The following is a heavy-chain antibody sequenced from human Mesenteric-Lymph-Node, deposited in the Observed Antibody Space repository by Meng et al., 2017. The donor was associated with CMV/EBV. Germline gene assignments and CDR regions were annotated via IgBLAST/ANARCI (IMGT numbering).Heavy chain of an antibody. CDR1: GFSFSSYE. D-gene: IGHD1-26*01. V-gene: IGHV3-48*03. J-gene: IGHJ4*02. Sequence: GESLKISCVASGFSFSSYEMNWVRQAPGKGLEWVSYISSAGTVMLYADSVRGRLTVSRDNAGNSLYLQMDSLRVEDTAVYYCARDLVWSYEGSWGQGTLVTVSS. CDR3: ARDLVWSYEGS. CDR2: ISSAGTVM.